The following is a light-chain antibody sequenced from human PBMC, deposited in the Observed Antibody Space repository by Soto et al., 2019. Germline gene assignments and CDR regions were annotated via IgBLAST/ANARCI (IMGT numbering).Light chain of an antibody. V-gene: IGKV3-15*01. Sequence: EIVLTQSPATLSLSPGERANLSCRSSQSVSSNLARYQQKPGQAPRLLIYGASTRATGIPARFSGSGSGTEFTLTLRSLQSEDFAVYYCQQYNNWHPITFGQGTRLEIK. CDR2: GAS. CDR3: QQYNNWHPIT. J-gene: IGKJ5*01. CDR1: QSVSSN.